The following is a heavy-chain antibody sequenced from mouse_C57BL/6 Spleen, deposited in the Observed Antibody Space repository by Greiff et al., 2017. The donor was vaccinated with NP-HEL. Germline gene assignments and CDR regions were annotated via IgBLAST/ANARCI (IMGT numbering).Heavy chain of an antibody. CDR3: AREGVYDYDGLYYFDY. Sequence: QVQLQQSGPELVKPGASVKISCKASGYAFSSSWMNWVKQRPGKGLEWIGRIYPGDGDPNYNGKFKGKATLTADKSSSTAYMQLSSLTSEDSAVYFCAREGVYDYDGLYYFDYWGQGTTLTVSS. J-gene: IGHJ2*01. CDR1: GYAFSSSW. D-gene: IGHD2-4*01. V-gene: IGHV1-82*01. CDR2: IYPGDGDP.